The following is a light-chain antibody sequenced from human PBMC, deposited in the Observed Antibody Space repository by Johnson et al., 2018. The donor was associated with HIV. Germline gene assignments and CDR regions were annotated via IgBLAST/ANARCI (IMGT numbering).Light chain of an antibody. CDR1: SSNIGNNY. Sequence: QSVLTQPPSVSAAPGQKVTISCSGSSSNIGNNYVSWYQQLPGTAPKLLIYNNNKRPSGIPDRISGSKFGTSATLGITGLQTGDEADYYCGTWEGSLSAPYVFGTGTKVTVL. CDR3: GTWEGSLSAPYV. J-gene: IGLJ1*01. V-gene: IGLV1-51*01. CDR2: NNN.